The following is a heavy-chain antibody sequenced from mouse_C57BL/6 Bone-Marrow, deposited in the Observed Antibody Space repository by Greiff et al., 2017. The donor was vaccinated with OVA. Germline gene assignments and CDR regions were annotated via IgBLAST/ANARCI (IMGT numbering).Heavy chain of an antibody. Sequence: VQLQQSGPELVKPGASVKISCKASGYTFTDYYMNWVKQSHGKSLEWIGDINPNNGGTSYNQKFKGKATLTVDKSSSTAYMELRSLTSEDSAVYYCARAQYYGSSWGAMDYWGQGTSVTVSS. CDR1: GYTFTDYY. V-gene: IGHV1-26*01. J-gene: IGHJ4*01. CDR3: ARAQYYGSSWGAMDY. CDR2: INPNNGGT. D-gene: IGHD1-1*01.